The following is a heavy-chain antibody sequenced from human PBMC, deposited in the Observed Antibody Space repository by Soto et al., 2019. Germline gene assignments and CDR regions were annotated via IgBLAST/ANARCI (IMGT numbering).Heavy chain of an antibody. D-gene: IGHD3-3*01. CDR1: GGSISNGDYS. J-gene: IGHJ4*02. CDR2: IYYSGST. CDR3: SSVNLKWLYGFDC. V-gene: IGHV4-30-4*01. Sequence: SHTLSLTCTVTGGSISNGDYSCAWLRQPPGKGLGWIGHIYYSGSTYYNPSRKSRVTISVDRSRNEFSLELTSVTAADTAVYYCSSVNLKWLYGFDCWGQGALVTVSS.